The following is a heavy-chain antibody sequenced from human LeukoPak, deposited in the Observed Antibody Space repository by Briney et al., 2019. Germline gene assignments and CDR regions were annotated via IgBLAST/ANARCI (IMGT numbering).Heavy chain of an antibody. CDR3: ARSGGTGGYDILTGYPYYFDY. CDR2: INPSGGST. Sequence: ASVEVSCKASGYTFTSYYMHWVRQAPGQGLEWMGIINPSGGSTSYAQKFQGRVTMTRDTSTSTVYMELSSLRSEDTAVYYCARSGGTGGYDILTGYPYYFDYWGQGTLVTVSS. V-gene: IGHV1-46*01. J-gene: IGHJ4*02. D-gene: IGHD3-9*01. CDR1: GYTFTSYY.